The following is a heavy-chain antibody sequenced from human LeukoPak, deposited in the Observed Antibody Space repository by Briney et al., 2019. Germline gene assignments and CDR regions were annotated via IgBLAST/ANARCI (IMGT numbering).Heavy chain of an antibody. CDR3: ARLTSSWYQDWYFDL. Sequence: SETLSLTCTVSSGSISSYDWSWIRQPAGKGLEWIGRIYTSGSPNYNPSLKSRVTMSVDTSKNQFSLKLNSVTAADTAVYYCARLTSSWYQDWYFDLWGRGTLVTVS. CDR2: IYTSGSP. CDR1: SGSISSYD. D-gene: IGHD6-13*01. J-gene: IGHJ2*01. V-gene: IGHV4-4*07.